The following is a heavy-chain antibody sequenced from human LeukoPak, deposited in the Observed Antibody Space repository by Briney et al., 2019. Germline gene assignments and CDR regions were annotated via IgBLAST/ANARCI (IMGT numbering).Heavy chain of an antibody. CDR3: AKGPIGLLWFGELFHLAY. CDR1: EFTFSSYA. D-gene: IGHD3-10*01. Sequence: PGGSLRLSCAASEFTFSSYALSWVRQAPGKGLEWVSAISGSGGSTYYTDSVKGRFTISRDNSKNTLCLQMNSLRAEDTAVYYCAKGPIGLLWFGELFHLAYWGQGTLVTVSS. CDR2: ISGSGGST. V-gene: IGHV3-23*01. J-gene: IGHJ4*02.